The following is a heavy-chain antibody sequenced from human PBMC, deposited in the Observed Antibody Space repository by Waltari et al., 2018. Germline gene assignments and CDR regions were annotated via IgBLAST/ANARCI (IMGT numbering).Heavy chain of an antibody. V-gene: IGHV3-21*01. D-gene: IGHD7-27*01. J-gene: IGHJ4*02. CDR2: ISSSSGYI. Sequence: EVQLVQSGGGLVKPGGSLRLSCAASGFTFSTYSMNWVRQAPGKGLEWVSSISSSSGYIYYTDSVKGRFTISRDNAKNSLYLQMNSLRAEDTAIYYCAREGLGIQTIDFWGQGTLVTVSS. CDR1: GFTFSTYS. CDR3: AREGLGIQTIDF.